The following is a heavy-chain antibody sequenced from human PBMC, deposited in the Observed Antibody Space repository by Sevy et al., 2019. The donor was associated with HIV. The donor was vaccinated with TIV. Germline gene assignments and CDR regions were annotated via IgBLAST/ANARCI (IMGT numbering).Heavy chain of an antibody. J-gene: IGHJ3*02. CDR2: IYHSGST. CDR3: ARGEYGDYSIASDI. Sequence: SETLSLTCAVSGGSIGSGGYSWSWIRQPPGKGLEWIGYIYHSGSTYYNPSLKSRVTISVDRSKNQFSLKLSSVTAADTAVYYCARGEYGDYSIASDIWGQGTMVTVSS. V-gene: IGHV4-30-2*01. D-gene: IGHD4-17*01. CDR1: GGSIGSGGYS.